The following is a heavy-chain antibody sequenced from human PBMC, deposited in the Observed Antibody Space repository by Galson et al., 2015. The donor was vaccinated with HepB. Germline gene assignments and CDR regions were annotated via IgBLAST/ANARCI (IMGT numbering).Heavy chain of an antibody. CDR1: EFILSMYW. V-gene: IGHV3-7*05. CDR3: ARVKRGEWYSFYYYGMDV. CDR2: IKEGGSEK. D-gene: IGHD3-10*01. J-gene: IGHJ6*02. Sequence: SLRLSCAASEFILSMYWMNWVRQAPGKGLEWVANIKEGGSEKNYVDSVKGRFTIARDNAKNSLYPQMNSLRAEDTAVYYCARVKRGEWYSFYYYGMDVWGRGTTVTVSS.